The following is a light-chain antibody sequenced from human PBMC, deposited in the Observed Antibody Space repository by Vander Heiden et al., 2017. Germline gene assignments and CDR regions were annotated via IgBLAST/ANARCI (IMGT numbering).Light chain of an antibody. CDR3: SSYTSSSLVV. Sequence: QSALTQPASLSGSPGQSITISCTGTSSDVGGYNYVSWYQQHPGKAPKLMIYEVSNRPSGVSNRFSGSKSGNTASLTISGLQAEDEADYYCSSYTSSSLVVFGGGTKLTVL. J-gene: IGLJ2*01. V-gene: IGLV2-14*01. CDR1: SSDVGGYNY. CDR2: EVS.